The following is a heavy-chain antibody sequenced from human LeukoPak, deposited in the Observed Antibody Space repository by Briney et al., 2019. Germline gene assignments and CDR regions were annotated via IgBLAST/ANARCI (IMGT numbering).Heavy chain of an antibody. Sequence: SVKVSCKASGGTFSSYAISWVRQAPGQGLEWMGGIIPIFGTANYAQKFQGRVTITADKSTSTAYMELSSLRSEDTAVYYCARARGDYSPIYCYYMDVWGKGTTVTVSS. CDR2: IIPIFGTA. V-gene: IGHV1-69*06. J-gene: IGHJ6*03. D-gene: IGHD4-17*01. CDR1: GGTFSSYA. CDR3: ARARGDYSPIYCYYMDV.